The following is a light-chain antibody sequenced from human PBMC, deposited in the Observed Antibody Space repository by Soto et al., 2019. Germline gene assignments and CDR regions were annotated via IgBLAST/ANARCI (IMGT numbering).Light chain of an antibody. CDR3: CSFAGSGTYV. CDR1: SSDVGSHNL. V-gene: IGLV2-23*02. Sequence: QSVLTQPASVSGSPGQSITISCPGTSSDVGSHNLVSWYQQHPGKAPKLIIYEVNKRPSGVSNRFSGSKSGNTASLTIFGLQTEDEADYYCCSFAGSGTYVFGTGTKVTVL. CDR2: EVN. J-gene: IGLJ1*01.